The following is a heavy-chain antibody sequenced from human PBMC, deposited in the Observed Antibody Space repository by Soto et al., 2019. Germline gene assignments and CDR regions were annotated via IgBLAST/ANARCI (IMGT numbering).Heavy chain of an antibody. J-gene: IGHJ4*02. Sequence: EVQLLESGGGLVQPGGSLRLSCAASGFIFRNYAMSWVRQAPGKGLEWVSAMGGNGADTYYADSVKGRFTISRDNSKNTLYLQMNSLRAEDTAVYFCAIPSGLTVTGPDYWGQGTLVTVSS. V-gene: IGHV3-23*01. CDR1: GFIFRNYA. D-gene: IGHD6-19*01. CDR3: AIPSGLTVTGPDY. CDR2: MGGNGADT.